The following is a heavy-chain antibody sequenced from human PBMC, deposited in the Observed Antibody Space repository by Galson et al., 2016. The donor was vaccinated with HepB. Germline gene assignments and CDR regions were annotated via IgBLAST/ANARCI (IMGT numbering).Heavy chain of an antibody. CDR2: ISHNSVSL. D-gene: IGHD6-13*01. J-gene: IGHJ6*02. Sequence: SLRLSCAASRFTFGDYAMHWVRQVPGKGLEWVAGISHNSVSLGYADSVRGRFAISRDNAKNSLYLQMSSLRAEDAALYYCAKDFLAAAARLYFYYGMDVWCPGTTVTVSS. CDR1: RFTFGDYA. V-gene: IGHV3-9*01. CDR3: AKDFLAAAARLYFYYGMDV.